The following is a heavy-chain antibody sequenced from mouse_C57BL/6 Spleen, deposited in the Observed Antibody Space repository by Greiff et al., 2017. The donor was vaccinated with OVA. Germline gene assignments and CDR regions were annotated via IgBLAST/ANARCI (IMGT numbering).Heavy chain of an antibody. CDR1: GYSITSGYY. V-gene: IGHV3-6*01. CDR3: ARDDYDGAY. CDR2: ISYDGSN. J-gene: IGHJ3*01. D-gene: IGHD2-4*01. Sequence: EVKLMESGPGLVKPSQSLSLTCSVTGYSITSGYYWNWIRQFPGNKLEWMGYISYDGSNNYNPSLKNRISITRDTSKNQFFLKLNSVTTEDTATYYCARDDYDGAYWGQGTLVTVSA.